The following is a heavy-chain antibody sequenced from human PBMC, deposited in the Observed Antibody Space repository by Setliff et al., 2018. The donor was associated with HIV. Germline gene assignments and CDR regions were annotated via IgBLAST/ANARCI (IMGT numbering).Heavy chain of an antibody. D-gene: IGHD3-16*01. Sequence: SETLSLTCTVSGGSISSGGYYWSWIRQHPVKGLEWIGYIYHSGSTYYNPSLKSRVTISVDTFKNQFSLKLSSVTAADTAVYYCARQRHGGAGAHDYWGQGTLVTVSS. CDR2: IYHSGST. J-gene: IGHJ4*02. V-gene: IGHV4-31*03. CDR1: GGSISSGGYY. CDR3: ARQRHGGAGAHDY.